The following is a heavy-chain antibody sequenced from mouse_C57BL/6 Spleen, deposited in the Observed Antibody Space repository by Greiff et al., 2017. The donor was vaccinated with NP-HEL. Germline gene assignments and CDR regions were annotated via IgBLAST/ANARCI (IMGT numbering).Heavy chain of an antibody. J-gene: IGHJ4*01. CDR1: GYTFTDYE. Sequence: VQLQQSGAELVRPGASVTLSCKASGYTFTDYEMHWVKQTPVHGLEWIGAIDPETGGTAYNQKFKGKAILTADKSSSTAYMELRSLTSEDSAVYYCTRSRRYYAMDYWGQGTSVTVSS. CDR2: IDPETGGT. CDR3: TRSRRYYAMDY. V-gene: IGHV1-15*01.